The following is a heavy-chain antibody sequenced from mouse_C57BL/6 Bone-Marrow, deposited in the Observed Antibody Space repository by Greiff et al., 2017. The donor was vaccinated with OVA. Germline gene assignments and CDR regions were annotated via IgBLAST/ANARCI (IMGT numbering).Heavy chain of an antibody. CDR1: GFTFSDYY. CDR2: ISNGGGST. D-gene: IGHD1-1*01. V-gene: IGHV5-12*01. Sequence: EVMLVESGGGLVQPGGSLKLSCAASGFTFSDYYMYWVRQTPEKRLEWVAYISNGGGSTYYPDTVKGRFTISRDNAKNTLYLQMSRLKSEDTAMYYCARDFTTVVDWYFDVWGTGTTVTVSS. CDR3: ARDFTTVVDWYFDV. J-gene: IGHJ1*03.